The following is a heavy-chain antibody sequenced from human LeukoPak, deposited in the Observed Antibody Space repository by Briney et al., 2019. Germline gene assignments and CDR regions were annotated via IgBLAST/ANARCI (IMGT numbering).Heavy chain of an antibody. V-gene: IGHV3-23*01. J-gene: IGHJ4*02. Sequence: GGSLRLSCAASGFTFSSNSMSWVRQAPGKGLEWVSAINYSGDATYYVASVKGRFTISRDDSENTLYLKINSLRAEDTAIYYCAKRYWRGGHCYHYFDQWGQGTLVTVAS. CDR1: GFTFSSNS. D-gene: IGHD2-15*01. CDR3: AKRYWRGGHCYHYFDQ. CDR2: INYSGDAT.